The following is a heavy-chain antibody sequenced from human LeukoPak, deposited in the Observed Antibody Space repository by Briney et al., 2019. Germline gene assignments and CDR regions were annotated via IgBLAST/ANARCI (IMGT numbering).Heavy chain of an antibody. Sequence: ASVKVSCKASGYTFIGYYIHWVRQAPGQGLEWMGWIKPKSGDTNYAQRFQGRVTMTRDTSISTAYMELSGLTIDNTADYYCARGIVDNNGWYHCDLWGQGTLVTVSS. V-gene: IGHV1-2*02. D-gene: IGHD3-22*01. J-gene: IGHJ5*02. CDR1: GYTFIGYY. CDR3: ARGIVDNNGWYHCDL. CDR2: IKPKSGDT.